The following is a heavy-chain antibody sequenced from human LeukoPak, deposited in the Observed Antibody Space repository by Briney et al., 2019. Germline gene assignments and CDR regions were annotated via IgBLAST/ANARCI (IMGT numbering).Heavy chain of an antibody. CDR3: ASSLVRADMVTGIDY. Sequence: SETLSLTCAVYGGSFSGYYWIWIRQPPGKGLEWIGEINRSGSTTYNPSLKSRVTISLDTSKNQFSLKLSSVTAADTAVYYCASSLVRADMVTGIDYWGQGTLVTVSS. CDR1: GGSFSGYY. J-gene: IGHJ4*02. V-gene: IGHV4-34*01. D-gene: IGHD5-18*01. CDR2: INRSGST.